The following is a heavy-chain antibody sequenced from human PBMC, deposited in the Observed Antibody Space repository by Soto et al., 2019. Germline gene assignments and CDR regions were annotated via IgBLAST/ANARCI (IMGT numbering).Heavy chain of an antibody. CDR3: ARAGYSSGWYPLNWFDP. Sequence: SETLSLTCTVSGGSISSGGYYWSWIRQHPGKGLEWIGYIYYSGSTYYNPSLKSRVTISVDTSKNQFSLKLSSVTAADTAVYYCARAGYSSGWYPLNWFDPWGQGTLVTVSS. V-gene: IGHV4-31*03. CDR2: IYYSGST. J-gene: IGHJ5*02. CDR1: GGSISSGGYY. D-gene: IGHD6-19*01.